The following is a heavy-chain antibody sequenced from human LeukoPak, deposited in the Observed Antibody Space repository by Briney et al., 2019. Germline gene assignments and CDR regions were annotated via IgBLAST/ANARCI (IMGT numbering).Heavy chain of an antibody. Sequence: ASVKVSCKASGYTFTKYVVHWVRLAPGQRPDWMGWINAGNGDTKYSQNFQDRVTITRDTSANTAYMELSSLTSEDTALYYCARDDCGDTCYPGGYWGQGTLVTVSS. CDR3: ARDDCGDTCYPGGY. CDR1: GYTFTKYV. J-gene: IGHJ4*02. D-gene: IGHD2-21*01. V-gene: IGHV1-3*01. CDR2: INAGNGDT.